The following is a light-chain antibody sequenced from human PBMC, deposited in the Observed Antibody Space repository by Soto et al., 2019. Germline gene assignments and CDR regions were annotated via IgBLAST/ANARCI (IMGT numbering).Light chain of an antibody. Sequence: EIVLTQSPGTLSLSPGERATLSCRASQSVTSYYLAWYQQKPGQAPRLLIYGASRRATDIPDRFSGSGSGTDFTLPISRLEPEDFEVYYCQLYGSSSYTFGQGNKLEIK. J-gene: IGKJ2*01. CDR2: GAS. V-gene: IGKV3-20*01. CDR1: QSVTSYY. CDR3: QLYGSSSYT.